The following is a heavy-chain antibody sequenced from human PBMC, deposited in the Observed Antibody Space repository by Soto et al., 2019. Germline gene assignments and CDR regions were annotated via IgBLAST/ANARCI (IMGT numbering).Heavy chain of an antibody. CDR1: GYTLTELS. Sequence: ASVKVSCKVSGYTLTELSMHWVRQAPGKGLERIGGFDPEDGSTSYAQKFQGRVTMTRDTSTSTVYMELSSLRSEDTAVYYCARDRVGYSSGWTSYYYYGMDVWGQGTTVTVSS. V-gene: IGHV1-24*01. CDR3: ARDRVGYSSGWTSYYYYGMDV. J-gene: IGHJ6*02. D-gene: IGHD6-19*01. CDR2: FDPEDGST.